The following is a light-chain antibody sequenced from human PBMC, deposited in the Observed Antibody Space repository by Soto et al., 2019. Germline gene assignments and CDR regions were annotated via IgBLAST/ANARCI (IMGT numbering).Light chain of an antibody. Sequence: DIVITNSPDSLAVYRGERATISCKSSQTLLFGHNKRNYLAWYQQKSGQPTTLLLYWASTRGSGVPDRFTGSGSGTDFTLTITSLQAEDVAVYYCQQYFANPRTFGQGTKVEIK. V-gene: IGKV4-1*01. CDR3: QQYFANPRT. CDR2: WAS. J-gene: IGKJ1*01. CDR1: QTLLFGHNKRNY.